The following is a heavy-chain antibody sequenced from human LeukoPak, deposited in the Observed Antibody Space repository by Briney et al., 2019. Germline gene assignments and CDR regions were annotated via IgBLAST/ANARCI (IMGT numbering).Heavy chain of an antibody. V-gene: IGHV3-30*02. CDR2: IRYDGSNK. CDR1: GYTFTGYY. D-gene: IGHD3-22*01. J-gene: IGHJ4*02. Sequence: SCKASGYTFTGYYMHWVRQAPGKGLEWVAFIRYDGSNKYYADSVKGRFTISRGNSKNTLYLQMNSLRAEDTAVYYCAKAVTMIVVVIDYWGQGTLVTVSS. CDR3: AKAVTMIVVVIDY.